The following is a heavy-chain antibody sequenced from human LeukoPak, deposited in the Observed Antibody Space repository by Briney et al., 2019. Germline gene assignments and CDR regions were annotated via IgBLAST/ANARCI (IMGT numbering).Heavy chain of an antibody. CDR1: GGSISSSNW. Sequence: SETLSLTCAVSGGSISSSNWWSWVRQPPGKGLEWIGEIYHSGSTNYNPSLKSRVTISVDKSKSQFSLKLSSVTAADTAVYYCAKDYDILTGSPIGWGQGTLVTVSS. J-gene: IGHJ4*02. CDR2: IYHSGST. CDR3: AKDYDILTGSPIG. D-gene: IGHD3-9*01. V-gene: IGHV4-4*02.